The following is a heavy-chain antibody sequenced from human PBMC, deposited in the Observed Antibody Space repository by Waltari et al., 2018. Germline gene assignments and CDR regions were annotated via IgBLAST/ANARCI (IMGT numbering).Heavy chain of an antibody. CDR3: TRVDDFWSGYSFDY. J-gene: IGHJ4*02. CDR1: GFTLGDYA. D-gene: IGHD3-3*01. V-gene: IGHV3-49*04. Sequence: EVQLVEPGGGLVQPGRSLRLYCTASGFTLGDYAVRWVRQAPGKGLEWVGLIRSKAYGGTTEYAASVKGRFTISRDDSKSIAYLQMNSLKTEDTAVYYCTRVDDFWSGYSFDYWGQGTLVTVSS. CDR2: IRSKAYGGTT.